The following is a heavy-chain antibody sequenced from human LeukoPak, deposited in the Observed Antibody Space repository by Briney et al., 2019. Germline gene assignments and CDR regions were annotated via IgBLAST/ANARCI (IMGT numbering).Heavy chain of an antibody. J-gene: IGHJ4*02. Sequence: PGGSLRLSCAASGFTFSDYYMSWIRQAPGKGLEWVSYISSSGSTIYYADSVKGRFTISRDNAKDSLYLQMNSLRAEDTAVYYCAKAARSDSTDYWGQGTLVTVSS. V-gene: IGHV3-11*01. D-gene: IGHD2-21*02. CDR2: ISSSGSTI. CDR1: GFTFSDYY. CDR3: AKAARSDSTDY.